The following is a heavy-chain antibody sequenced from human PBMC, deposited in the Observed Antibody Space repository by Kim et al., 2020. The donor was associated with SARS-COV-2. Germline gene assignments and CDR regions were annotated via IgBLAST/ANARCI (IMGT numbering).Heavy chain of an antibody. CDR1: GGSISSSSYY. V-gene: IGHV4-39*02. D-gene: IGHD3-10*01. CDR2: ISYSGST. Sequence: SETLSLTCSVSGGSISSSSYYWGWIRQPPGKGLEWIGSISYSGSTYYNVSRKSRLTISLDTSKNHFSLRLSSATAADTAVYYCASLYGSGSYADYWGQGTPVTVSS. CDR3: ASLYGSGSYADY. J-gene: IGHJ4*02.